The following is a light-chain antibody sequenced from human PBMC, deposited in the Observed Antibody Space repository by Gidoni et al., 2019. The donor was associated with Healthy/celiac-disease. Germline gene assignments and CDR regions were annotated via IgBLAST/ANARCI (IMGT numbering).Light chain of an antibody. J-gene: IGKJ1*01. CDR1: QSVLDGSKNKNF. Sequence: DILMTQSPDSLALSLGERATINCKSTQSVLDGSKNKNFLAWYQQKAGQPPKLLIYWASTRESGVPERFSGSGSGTDFSLIISGLQAEDVALYYCQQYYTVPHTFGQGTKVEIK. CDR3: QQYYTVPHT. CDR2: WAS. V-gene: IGKV4-1*01.